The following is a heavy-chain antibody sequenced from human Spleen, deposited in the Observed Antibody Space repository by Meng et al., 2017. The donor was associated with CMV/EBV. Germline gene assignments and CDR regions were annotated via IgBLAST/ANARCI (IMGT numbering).Heavy chain of an antibody. Sequence: QVQLVQSVAEVKKPGASVKVSCQASGYNLIDYYIHWVRQAPGQGLEWMGRINTNSGGTNYEQKFQGRVNMTRDTSINTAYMELSRLRSDDTATYYCARGYSAWYVDHWGQGTLVTVSS. CDR1: GYNLIDYY. V-gene: IGHV1-2*06. D-gene: IGHD6-19*01. J-gene: IGHJ4*02. CDR3: ARGYSAWYVDH. CDR2: INTNSGGT.